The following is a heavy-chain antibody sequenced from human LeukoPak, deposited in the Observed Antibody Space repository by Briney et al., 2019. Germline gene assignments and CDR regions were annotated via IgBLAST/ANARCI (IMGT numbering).Heavy chain of an antibody. D-gene: IGHD2-2*01. CDR2: MNPNSGNT. Sequence: EASVKVSCKASGYTFTSYGISWVRQAPGQGLEWMGWMNPNSGNTGYAQKFQGRVTITRNTSISTAYMELSSLRSEDTAVYYCARERYCSSTSCHRNDAFDIWGQGTMVTVSS. CDR1: GYTFTSYG. V-gene: IGHV1-8*03. J-gene: IGHJ3*02. CDR3: ARERYCSSTSCHRNDAFDI.